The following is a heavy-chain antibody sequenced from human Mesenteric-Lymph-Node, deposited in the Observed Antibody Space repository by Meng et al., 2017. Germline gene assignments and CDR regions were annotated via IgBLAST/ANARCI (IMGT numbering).Heavy chain of an antibody. V-gene: IGHV3-21*01. CDR2: ISSNTNYI. D-gene: IGHD4-17*01. CDR1: GFTFSSYS. Sequence: GESLKISCAASGFTFSSYSMNWVRQAPGKGLEWVSSISSNTNYIYYADSVKGRFTISRDNAKNSLYLQMNSLRAEDTAVYYFARWNGDYVDHFDYWGQGTLVTVSS. CDR3: ARWNGDYVDHFDY. J-gene: IGHJ4*02.